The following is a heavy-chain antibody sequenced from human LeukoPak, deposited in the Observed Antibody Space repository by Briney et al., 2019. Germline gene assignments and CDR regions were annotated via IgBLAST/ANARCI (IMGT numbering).Heavy chain of an antibody. V-gene: IGHV4-39*01. CDR3: ARPSRYYGSGSSYFDY. D-gene: IGHD3-10*01. CDR1: GGSISSSSYY. CDR2: IYYSGST. Sequence: SETLSLTCTVSGGSISSSSYYWGWIRQPPGKGLEWIGSIYYSGSTYYNPSLKSRVTISVDTSKNQFSLKLSSVTAADTAVYYCARPSRYYGSGSSYFDYWGQGTLVTVSS. J-gene: IGHJ4*02.